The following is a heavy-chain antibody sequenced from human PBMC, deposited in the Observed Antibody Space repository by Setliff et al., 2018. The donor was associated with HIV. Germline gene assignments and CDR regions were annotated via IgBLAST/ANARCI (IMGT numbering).Heavy chain of an antibody. CDR1: GGSFTGYA. CDR2: IIPIFGTA. CDR3: ARDDHYYDSGSYYSDWYFDL. D-gene: IGHD3-10*01. J-gene: IGHJ2*01. V-gene: IGHV1-69*13. Sequence: EASVKVSCKASGGSFTGYAISWVRQAPGQGLEWMGGIIPIFGTANYAQKFQGRVTITADESTSTADMELSSLRSEDTAVYYCARDDHYYDSGSYYSDWYFDLWGRGTLVTVSS.